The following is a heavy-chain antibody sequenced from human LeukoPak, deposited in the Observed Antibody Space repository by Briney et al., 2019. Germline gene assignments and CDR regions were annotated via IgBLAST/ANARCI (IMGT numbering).Heavy chain of an antibody. CDR1: GGSISRYY. D-gene: IGHD5-18*01. CDR2: IYYSGST. Sequence: SETLCLTCTVSGGSISRYYWSWVRQPPGKGLEWGGYIYYSGSTNYNSSLKSRVTISVDTSENQSSLKLSSVTAADRAVYYCARGGYSYGSAAYYYYYMFIWGKGITVTVSS. J-gene: IGHJ6*03. V-gene: IGHV4-59*01. CDR3: ARGGYSYGSAAYYYYYMFI.